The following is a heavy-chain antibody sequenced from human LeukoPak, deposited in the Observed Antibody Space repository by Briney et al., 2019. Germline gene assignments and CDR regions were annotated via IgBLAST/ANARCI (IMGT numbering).Heavy chain of an antibody. CDR2: IYYSGST. J-gene: IGHJ4*02. CDR1: GGSISSSY. V-gene: IGHV4-59*01. CDR3: ARGSSSWPYYFDY. Sequence: SETLSLTCTVSGGSISSSYWSWIRQPPGKGLGWIGYIYYSGSTNYNPSLKSRVTISVDTSKSQFSLKLNSVTAADTAVYYCARGSSSWPYYFDYWGQGTLVTVSS. D-gene: IGHD6-13*01.